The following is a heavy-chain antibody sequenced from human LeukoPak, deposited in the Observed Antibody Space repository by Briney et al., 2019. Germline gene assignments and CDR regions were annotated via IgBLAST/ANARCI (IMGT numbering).Heavy chain of an antibody. CDR2: IYYSGST. J-gene: IGHJ4*02. D-gene: IGHD3-22*01. CDR1: GGSISSGGYY. CDR3: ARVSDDSSGYYYYFDY. Sequence: SETLSLTCTVSGGSISSGGYYWSWIRQHPGKGLEWIGYIYYSGSTYYNPSLKSRVTMSVDTSKNQFSLKLSSVTAADTAVYYCARVSDDSSGYYYYFDYWGQGTLVTVSS. V-gene: IGHV4-31*03.